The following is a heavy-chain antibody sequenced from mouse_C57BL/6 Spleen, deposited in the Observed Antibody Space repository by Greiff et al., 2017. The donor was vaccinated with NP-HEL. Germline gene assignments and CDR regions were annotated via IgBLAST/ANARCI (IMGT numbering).Heavy chain of an antibody. D-gene: IGHD1-1*01. Sequence: QVQLKQPGAELVKPGASVKMSCKASGYTFTSYWITWVKQRPGQGLEWIGDIYPGSGSTNYNEKFKSKATLTVDTSSSTAYMQLSSLTSEDSAVYYCARWYYYGSSHWYFDVWGTGTTVTVSS. V-gene: IGHV1-55*01. J-gene: IGHJ1*03. CDR1: GYTFTSYW. CDR2: IYPGSGST. CDR3: ARWYYYGSSHWYFDV.